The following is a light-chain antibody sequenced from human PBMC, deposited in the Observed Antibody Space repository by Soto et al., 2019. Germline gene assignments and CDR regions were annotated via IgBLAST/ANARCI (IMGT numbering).Light chain of an antibody. V-gene: IGLV1-44*01. Sequence: QLVLTQPPSASGTPGQRVTISCSGSSSNIGGNPVNWYQQLPGTAPKLLIYSNDQRPSGVPDRFSGSKSGTSGSLAISGLQSEDEADYYCAAWDNSLHALVFGGGTKLTVL. CDR2: SND. CDR3: AAWDNSLHALV. J-gene: IGLJ2*01. CDR1: SSNIGGNP.